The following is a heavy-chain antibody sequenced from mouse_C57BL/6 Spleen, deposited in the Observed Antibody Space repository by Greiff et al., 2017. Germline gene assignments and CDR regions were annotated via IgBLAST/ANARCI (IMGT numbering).Heavy chain of an antibody. CDR2: INPSSVYT. J-gene: IGHJ3*01. Sequence: QVQLQQSGAELARPGASVTMSCKASGYTFTSYTMHWVKQRPGQGLEWIGYINPSSVYTKYNQKFKDKATLTVDKSSTTAYMQLSSLTAEDSAVYYCAMSYYYGISYAGCAYWGQGTLFTVSA. CDR1: GYTFTSYT. CDR3: AMSYYYGISYAGCAY. D-gene: IGHD1-1*01. V-gene: IGHV1-4*01.